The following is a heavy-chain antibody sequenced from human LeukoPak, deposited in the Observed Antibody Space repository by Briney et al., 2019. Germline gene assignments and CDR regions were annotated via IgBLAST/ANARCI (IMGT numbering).Heavy chain of an antibody. Sequence: GGSLRLSCAASGFTFSSYGMHWVRQAPGKGLEWVSYISSSSSTIYYADSVKGRFTISRDNAKNSLYLQMNSLRAEDTAVYYCARDKVVVPAATVDAFDVWGQGTMVTVSS. CDR2: ISSSSSTI. CDR1: GFTFSSYG. V-gene: IGHV3-48*01. J-gene: IGHJ3*01. CDR3: ARDKVVVPAATVDAFDV. D-gene: IGHD2-2*01.